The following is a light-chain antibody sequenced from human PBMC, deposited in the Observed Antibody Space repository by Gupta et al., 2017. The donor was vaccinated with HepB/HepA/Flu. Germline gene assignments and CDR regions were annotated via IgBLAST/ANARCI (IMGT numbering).Light chain of an antibody. V-gene: IGKV1-39*01. J-gene: IGKJ2*01. CDR1: QSVATY. Sequence: DIQMTQSPPSLSASVGDRVTITCRAGQSVATYLHWYQQETGKAPKLLIYGASTLQSGVPPRFSGSGSGTXFTLTIXSLQPEDFAIYYCQQSFSTPYTFGXGTKLEIK. CDR2: GAS. CDR3: QQSFSTPYT.